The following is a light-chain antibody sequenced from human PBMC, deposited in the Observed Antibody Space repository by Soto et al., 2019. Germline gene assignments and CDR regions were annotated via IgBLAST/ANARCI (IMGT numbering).Light chain of an antibody. CDR2: DAS. V-gene: IGKV3-11*01. J-gene: IGKJ5*01. Sequence: EIVLTQSPATLSLSPGERATLSCRASQSVSSYLAWYQQKPGQAPRLLIYDASNRATGIPARFSGSGSGTXXXXXXXXXEPEDFAVYXXXQRSNWPPTFGQGTRLEIK. CDR1: QSVSSY. CDR3: XQRSNWPPT.